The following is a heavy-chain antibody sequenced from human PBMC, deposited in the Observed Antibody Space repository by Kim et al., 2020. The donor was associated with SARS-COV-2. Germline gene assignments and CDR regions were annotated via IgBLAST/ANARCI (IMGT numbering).Heavy chain of an antibody. D-gene: IGHD6-13*01. Sequence: SYAQRLQGRVTMTRDTSTSTVYMELGSLRFEDTAVYYCARDQISSWTNFEFWGQGTLVTVSS. V-gene: IGHV1-46*01. CDR3: ARDQISSWTNFEF. J-gene: IGHJ4*02.